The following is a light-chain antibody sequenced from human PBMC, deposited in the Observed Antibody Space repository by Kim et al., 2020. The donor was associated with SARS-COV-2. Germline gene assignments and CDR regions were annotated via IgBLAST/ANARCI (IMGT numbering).Light chain of an antibody. CDR2: KAS. CDR3: QEYHTYALT. Sequence: DIQMTQSPATLSASLGARVTITCRASQSVSSWLAWYQQKPGKAPELLISKASILENGVPSRFSGSGSGTEFTLTIDSLQPDDFATYYCQEYHTYALTFGGGTKVDIK. CDR1: QSVSSW. J-gene: IGKJ4*01. V-gene: IGKV1-5*03.